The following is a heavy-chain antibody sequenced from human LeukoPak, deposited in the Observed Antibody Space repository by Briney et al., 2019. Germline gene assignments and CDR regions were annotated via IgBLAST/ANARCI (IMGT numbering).Heavy chain of an antibody. CDR2: INHSGST. CDR1: GGSSSGYY. V-gene: IGHV4-34*01. Sequence: SETLSLTCAVYGGSSSGYYWSWIRQPPGKGLEWIGEINHSGSTNYNPSLKSRVTISVDTSKNQFSLKLSSVTAADTAVYYCARGYCSGGSCYRGDYWGQGTLVTVSS. D-gene: IGHD2-15*01. CDR3: ARGYCSGGSCYRGDY. J-gene: IGHJ4*02.